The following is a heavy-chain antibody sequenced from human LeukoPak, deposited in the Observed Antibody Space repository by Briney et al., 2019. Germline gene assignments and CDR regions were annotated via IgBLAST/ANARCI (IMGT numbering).Heavy chain of an antibody. V-gene: IGHV4-61*01. CDR3: ARYYDSTGSFDY. J-gene: IGHJ4*02. CDR2: IYYIGST. D-gene: IGHD3-22*01. CDR1: GDSVSRSSYY. Sequence: SETLSLTCTVSGDSVSRSSYYWTWIRQPPGKGLERIGYIYYIGSTNYNPSLRSRLTMSVDTSKNQFSLRLSSVIAADTAVYYCARYYDSTGSFDYWGQGTLVTASS.